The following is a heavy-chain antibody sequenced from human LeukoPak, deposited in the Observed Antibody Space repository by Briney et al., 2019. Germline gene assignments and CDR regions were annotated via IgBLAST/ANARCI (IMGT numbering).Heavy chain of an antibody. D-gene: IGHD6-6*01. Sequence: SQTLSLTCTVSGGSISSGDYYWSWIRQPPGKGLEWIGYIYYSGSTYYNPSLKSRVTISVDTSKNQFSLKLSSVTAADTAVYYCARALSQQLAPFDYWGQGTLVTVSS. CDR1: GGSISSGDYY. CDR3: ARALSQQLAPFDY. CDR2: IYYSGST. J-gene: IGHJ4*02. V-gene: IGHV4-30-4*08.